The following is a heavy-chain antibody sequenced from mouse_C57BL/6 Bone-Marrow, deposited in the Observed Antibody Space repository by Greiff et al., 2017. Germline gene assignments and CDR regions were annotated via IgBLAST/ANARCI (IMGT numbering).Heavy chain of an antibody. CDR3: ARITTVVVPMDY. D-gene: IGHD1-1*01. Sequence: DVKLVESGGDLVKPGGSLKLSCAASGFTFSSYGMSWVRQTPEKRLEWVATISSGGSYTYYPDSVKGRFTISRDNAKNTLYLQMSSLKSEDTAMYYCARITTVVVPMDYWGQGTSVTVSS. CDR1: GFTFSSYG. V-gene: IGHV5-6*02. CDR2: ISSGGSYT. J-gene: IGHJ4*01.